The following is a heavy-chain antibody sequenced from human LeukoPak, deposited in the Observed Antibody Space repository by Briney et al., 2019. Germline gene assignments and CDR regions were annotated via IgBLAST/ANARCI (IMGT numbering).Heavy chain of an antibody. V-gene: IGHV3-30*02. D-gene: IGHD5-12*01. CDR3: ARVGYSGYEPFDY. Sequence: PGGSLRLSCAASGFTVSSNYMSWVRQAPGKGLEWVAFIRYDGSDQYYADSVKGRFTISRDNSKTTLYLQMDSLSAEDTAVYYRARVGYSGYEPFDYWGQGTLVTVSS. J-gene: IGHJ4*02. CDR2: IRYDGSDQ. CDR1: GFTVSSNY.